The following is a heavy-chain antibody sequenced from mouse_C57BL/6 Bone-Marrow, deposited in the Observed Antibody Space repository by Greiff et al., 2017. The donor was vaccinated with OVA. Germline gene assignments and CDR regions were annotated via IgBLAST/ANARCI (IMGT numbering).Heavy chain of an antibody. J-gene: IGHJ4*01. D-gene: IGHD2-1*01. CDR3: TTNYYGNYNYAMDY. Sequence: EVMLVESGAELVRPGASVKLSCTASGFNIKDDYMHWVKQRPEQGLEWIGWIDPENGDTEYASKFQGKATITADTSSNTAYLQLSSLTSEDTAVYYCTTNYYGNYNYAMDYWGQGTSVTVSS. CDR2: IDPENGDT. CDR1: GFNIKDDY. V-gene: IGHV14-4*01.